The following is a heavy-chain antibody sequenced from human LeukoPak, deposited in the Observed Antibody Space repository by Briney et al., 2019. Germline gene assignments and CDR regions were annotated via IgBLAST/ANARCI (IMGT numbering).Heavy chain of an antibody. J-gene: IGHJ4*02. V-gene: IGHV3-21*01. CDR1: GFTFSSYS. Sequence: GSLRLSCAASGFTFSSYSMNWVRQAPGKGLEWVSSISSSSSYIYYADSVKGRFTISRDNAKNSLYLQMNSLRAEDTAVYYCARAQSPYYYGSGLGYWGQGTLLTVSS. CDR3: ARAQSPYYYGSGLGY. CDR2: ISSSSSYI. D-gene: IGHD3-10*01.